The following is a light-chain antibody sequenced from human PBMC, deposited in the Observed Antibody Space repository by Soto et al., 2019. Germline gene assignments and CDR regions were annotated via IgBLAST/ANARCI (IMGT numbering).Light chain of an antibody. CDR1: QSISSW. CDR2: QAS. Sequence: DIQMTQSPSTLSASVGDTVTITCRASQSISSWLAWCQQKPGKAPNLLIYQASSLQGGVPSRFSGSGSGTEFTLTISSLQPDDFATYYCQQYNGYPLTFGGGTKVEIK. V-gene: IGKV1-5*03. CDR3: QQYNGYPLT. J-gene: IGKJ4*01.